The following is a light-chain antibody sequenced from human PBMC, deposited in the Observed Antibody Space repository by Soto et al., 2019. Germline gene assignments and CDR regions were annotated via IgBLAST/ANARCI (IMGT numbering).Light chain of an antibody. J-gene: IGKJ4*01. V-gene: IGKV3-20*01. CDR2: GAS. CDR3: QQYGSSLLT. CDR1: QSVSSTY. Sequence: EIVLTQSPGTLSLSPGERATLSCRASQSVSSTYLAWYQQKPGQAPRLLMYGASSKATGIPDRFSGSGSGTDFTLTISRLEPEDVAVYYCQQYGSSLLTFGGGTKVEIK.